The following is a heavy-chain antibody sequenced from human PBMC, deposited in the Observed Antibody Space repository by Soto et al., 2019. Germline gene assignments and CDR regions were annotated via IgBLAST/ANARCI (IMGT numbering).Heavy chain of an antibody. CDR1: GGSISSYY. Sequence: PSETLSLTCPVSGGSISSYYWSCIRQPPGKGLEWIGYIYYSGSTNYNPSLKSRVTISVDTYKNQFSLELSAVTAADTAVYYCAAMTINCFDPWGQGTLATASS. CDR3: AAMTINCFDP. CDR2: IYYSGST. J-gene: IGHJ5*02. V-gene: IGHV4-59*01. D-gene: IGHD4-17*01.